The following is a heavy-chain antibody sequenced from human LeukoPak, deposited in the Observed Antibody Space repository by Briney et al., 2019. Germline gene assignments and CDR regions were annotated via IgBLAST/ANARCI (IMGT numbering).Heavy chain of an antibody. CDR2: ISAYNGNT. J-gene: IGHJ5*02. Sequence: ASAKVSCKASGYTFTSYGISWVRQAPGQGLEWMGWISAYNGNTNYAQKLQGRVTMTTDTSTSTAYMGLSSLRSEDTAVYYCARAALSGYALGNWFDPWGQGTLVTVSS. CDR3: ARAALSGYALGNWFDP. CDR1: GYTFTSYG. V-gene: IGHV1-18*01. D-gene: IGHD5-12*01.